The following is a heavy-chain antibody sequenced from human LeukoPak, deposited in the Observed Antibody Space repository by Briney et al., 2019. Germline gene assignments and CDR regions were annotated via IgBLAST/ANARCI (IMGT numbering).Heavy chain of an antibody. Sequence: GGSLRLSCAASGFSFSSYWMSWARQAPGKGLEWVANIKQDGSGKYYVDSVKGRFTISRDNAKNSLYLQMNSLRAGDTAVHYCAREGSGYDSKACDYWGQGTLVTVSS. CDR3: AREGSGYDSKACDY. J-gene: IGHJ4*02. CDR1: GFSFSSYW. V-gene: IGHV3-7*03. D-gene: IGHD5-12*01. CDR2: IKQDGSGK.